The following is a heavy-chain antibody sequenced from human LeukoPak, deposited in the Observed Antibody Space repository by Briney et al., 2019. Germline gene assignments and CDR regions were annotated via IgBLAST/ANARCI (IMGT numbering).Heavy chain of an antibody. V-gene: IGHV3-7*01. CDR3: ARGGAGYYFDS. CDR1: GFNFRTKW. D-gene: IGHD6-19*01. J-gene: IGHJ4*02. Sequence: GGSLRLSCAASGFNFRTKWMSWVRQPPGKGLEWVANLNEDGSEKYYVDSLKGRFTITRDNAENSLCLHMNSLRAEDTAVYYCARGGAGYYFDSWGQGTLLTVSS. CDR2: LNEDGSEK.